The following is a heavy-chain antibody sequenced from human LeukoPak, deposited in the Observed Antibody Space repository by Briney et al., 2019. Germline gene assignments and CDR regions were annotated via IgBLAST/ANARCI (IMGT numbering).Heavy chain of an antibody. CDR2: ISGSGGST. Sequence: GGSLRLSCAASGFTFSSYAMSWVRQAPGKGLEWVSAISGSGGSTYYADSVKGRFTISRDNSKNTLYLQMNSLRAEDTAVYYCARDRLSLYGDYDWFDPWGQGTLVTVSS. J-gene: IGHJ5*02. D-gene: IGHD4-17*01. V-gene: IGHV3-23*01. CDR3: ARDRLSLYGDYDWFDP. CDR1: GFTFSSYA.